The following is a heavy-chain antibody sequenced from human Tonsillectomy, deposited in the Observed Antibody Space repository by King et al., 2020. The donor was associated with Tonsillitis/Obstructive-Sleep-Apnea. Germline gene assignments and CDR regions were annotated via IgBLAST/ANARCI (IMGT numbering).Heavy chain of an antibody. J-gene: IGHJ6*02. CDR3: ARRDGSCSYYPSPYCMDV. CDR2: IDPSDSYI. D-gene: IGHD3-10*01. CDR1: GYSFTSYW. Sequence: EVQLVQSGAEVKKPGESLRISCKGSGYSFTSYWINWVRQMPGKGLEWMGKIDPSDSYINYSPSFQGHVTISTDKSISTAYLQWSSLKASDTAMYYCARRDGSCSYYPSPYCMDVWGQGTTVTVSS. V-gene: IGHV5-10-1*03.